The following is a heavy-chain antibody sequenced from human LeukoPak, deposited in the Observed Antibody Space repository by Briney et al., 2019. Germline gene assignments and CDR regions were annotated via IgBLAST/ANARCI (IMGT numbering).Heavy chain of an antibody. CDR3: ARGLKIDTADY. CDR2: ISAYNGNT. D-gene: IGHD3-9*01. J-gene: IGHJ4*02. Sequence: GASVKVSCKASGYTFSTYGFSWVRQAPGQGLEWMGWISAYNGNTNYAQGLQGRVTMTTDTSTSTAYMELRSLRSDDTAVYYCARGLKIDTADYWGQGTLVTVSS. V-gene: IGHV1-18*01. CDR1: GYTFSTYG.